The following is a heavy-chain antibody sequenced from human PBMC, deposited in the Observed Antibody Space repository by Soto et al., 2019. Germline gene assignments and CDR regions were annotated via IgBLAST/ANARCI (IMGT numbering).Heavy chain of an antibody. CDR1: GCSISSGGYY. J-gene: IGHJ6*02. CDR3: AREEAQYSSSAPPQYYYYGMDV. V-gene: IGHV4-31*03. CDR2: IYYSGST. D-gene: IGHD6-6*01. Sequence: TLSLTCTVAGCSISSGGYYWSWIRQHPGKGLEWIGYIYYSGSTYYNPSLKSRVTISVDTSKNQFSLKLGSVTAADTAVYYCAREEAQYSSSAPPQYYYYGMDVWGQGNTVTVSS.